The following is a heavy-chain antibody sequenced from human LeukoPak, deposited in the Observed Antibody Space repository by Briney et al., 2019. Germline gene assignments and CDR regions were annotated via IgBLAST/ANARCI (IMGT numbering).Heavy chain of an antibody. V-gene: IGHV3-21*01. D-gene: IGHD7-27*01. Sequence: GGSLRLSCAASGLTFSSYSMNWVRQAPGKGLEWVSSISSRSSSMYYADSVKARFTISRDNAKNSLYLQMSSLRAEDTAVYYCAREITGEAFDIWGQGTMVTVSS. CDR3: AREITGEAFDI. CDR1: GLTFSSYS. CDR2: ISSRSSSM. J-gene: IGHJ3*02.